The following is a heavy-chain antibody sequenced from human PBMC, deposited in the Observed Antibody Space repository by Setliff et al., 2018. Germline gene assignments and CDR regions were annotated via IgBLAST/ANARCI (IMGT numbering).Heavy chain of an antibody. V-gene: IGHV1-69*13. CDR2: IIPIFCTT. Sequence: GASVKVSCKASGGSFSTYAISWARQAPGQGLEWMGVIIPIFCTTDNAQKFQGRVTITADESTSTAYMELSSLRAEDTAVYYCARGGMVVVPAVGYFQHWGQGTLVTVSS. CDR1: GGSFSTYA. D-gene: IGHD2-2*01. CDR3: ARGGMVVVPAVGYFQH. J-gene: IGHJ1*01.